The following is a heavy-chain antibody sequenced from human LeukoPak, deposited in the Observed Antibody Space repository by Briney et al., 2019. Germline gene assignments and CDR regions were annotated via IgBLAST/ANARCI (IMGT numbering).Heavy chain of an antibody. CDR1: GGSISSGGYS. J-gene: IGHJ2*01. D-gene: IGHD3-10*01. CDR2: IYHSGST. Sequence: PSQTLSLTCAVSGGSISSGGYSWSWIRQPPGKGLEWIGHIYHSGSTYYNPSLKSRVTISVDRSKNQFSLKLSSVTAADTAVYYCARDVGFGEIRYFDLWGRGTLVTVSS. CDR3: ARDVGFGEIRYFDL. V-gene: IGHV4-30-2*01.